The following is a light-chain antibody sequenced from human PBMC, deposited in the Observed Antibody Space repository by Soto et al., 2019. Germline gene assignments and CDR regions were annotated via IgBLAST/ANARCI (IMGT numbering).Light chain of an antibody. CDR1: QSVSSN. Sequence: EIVMTQSPATLSVSPGERATLSCRASQSVSSNLAWYQQKPGQAPRLLIYGASTRATGIPARFSGSGSGTEFTLTISSLQCEDFAVYYCQKYNNWPPYTFGQGTKREIK. CDR2: GAS. CDR3: QKYNNWPPYT. V-gene: IGKV3-15*01. J-gene: IGKJ2*01.